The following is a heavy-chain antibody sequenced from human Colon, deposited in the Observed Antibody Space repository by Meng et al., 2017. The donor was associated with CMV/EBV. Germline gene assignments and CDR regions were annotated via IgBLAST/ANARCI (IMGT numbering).Heavy chain of an antibody. CDR1: GGSISSSTYY. J-gene: IGHJ4*02. CDR2: IYYSGYT. CDR3: ATDYGDYYFDR. D-gene: IGHD4-17*01. V-gene: IGHV4-39*07. Sequence: QRQLQESGPGLLRPSETLSLTCTASGGSISSSTYYWGWIRQTPGKGLEWIGNIYYSGYTYYNPSLKSRLTISVDTSKNQFSLKLTSVTAADTAVYYCATDYGDYYFDRWGQGTLVTVSS.